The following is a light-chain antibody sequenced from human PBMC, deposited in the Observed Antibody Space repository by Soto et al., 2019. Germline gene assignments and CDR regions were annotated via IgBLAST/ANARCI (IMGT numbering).Light chain of an antibody. CDR1: SSDFGSYNL. CDR3: CSYAGSSTFYV. J-gene: IGLJ1*01. CDR2: EVS. Sequence: QSALTQPASVSGSPGQSITTSCTGTSSDFGSYNLVSWYQQHPGKAPKLMIYEVSKRPSGVSNRFSGSKSGNTASLTISGLQAEDEADYYCCSYAGSSTFYVFGTGTKVTVL. V-gene: IGLV2-23*02.